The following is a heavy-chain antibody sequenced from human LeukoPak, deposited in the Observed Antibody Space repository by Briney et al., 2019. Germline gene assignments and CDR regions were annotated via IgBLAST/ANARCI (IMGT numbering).Heavy chain of an antibody. CDR1: GYTFTSYG. J-gene: IGHJ4*02. CDR2: ISAYNGNT. Sequence: ASVKVSCKASGYTFTSYGISWVRQAPGQGLEWMGWISAYNGNTNYAQKLQGRVTMTRDTSTSTVYMELNSLRSEDTAMYYCARGYDIFSGFYDFEYWGQGTLVTVSS. D-gene: IGHD3-9*01. V-gene: IGHV1-18*01. CDR3: ARGYDIFSGFYDFEY.